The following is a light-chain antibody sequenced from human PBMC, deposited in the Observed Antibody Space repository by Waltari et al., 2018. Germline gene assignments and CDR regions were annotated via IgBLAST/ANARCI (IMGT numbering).Light chain of an antibody. CDR1: QSVSTSY. CDR2: GAS. J-gene: IGKJ2*01. CDR3: QKYGSSTYT. V-gene: IGKV3-20*01. Sequence: EIVLTQSPGTLSLSPGERATLPCRASQSVSTSYLAWYQQKPGQAPRLLIYGASSRATGIPDRFSGSGSGTDFTLTISRLEPEDFAVYYCQKYGSSTYTFGQGTKLEIK.